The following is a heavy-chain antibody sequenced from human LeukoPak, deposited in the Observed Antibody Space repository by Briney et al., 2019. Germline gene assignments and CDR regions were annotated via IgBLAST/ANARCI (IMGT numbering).Heavy chain of an antibody. J-gene: IGHJ4*02. V-gene: IGHV1-2*02. Sequence: GASVKVSCKPSGYTFTDSYIHWVRQAPGVGLQWMGWISPNNGDTKYAEDFQDRVTMTRDTSISTAYMELTGLTPDDTAVYYCVRCPIGASAYWGRGTLVTVSS. D-gene: IGHD3-10*01. CDR1: GYTFTDSY. CDR2: ISPNNGDT. CDR3: VRCPIGASAY.